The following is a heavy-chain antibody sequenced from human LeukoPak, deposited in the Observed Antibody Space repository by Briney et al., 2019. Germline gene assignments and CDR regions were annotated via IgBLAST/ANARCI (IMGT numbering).Heavy chain of an antibody. J-gene: IGHJ4*02. CDR3: ARLETATIWFDY. D-gene: IGHD5-24*01. CDR2: ISSSSSYI. CDR1: GFTFSSYS. Sequence: GGSLRLSCAASGFTFSSYSMTWVRQAPGKGLEWVSSISSSSSYIYYADSVKGRFTISRDNAKNSLYLQMNSLRAEDTAVYYCARLETATIWFDYWGQGTLVTVSS. V-gene: IGHV3-21*01.